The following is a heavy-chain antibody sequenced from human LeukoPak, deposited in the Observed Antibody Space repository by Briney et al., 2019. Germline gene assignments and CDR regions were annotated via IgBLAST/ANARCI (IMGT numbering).Heavy chain of an antibody. CDR2: AYGDGTDK. D-gene: IGHD2-15*01. J-gene: IGHJ4*02. CDR1: GFTFNRYG. Sequence: PGGSLRLSCAASGFTFNRYGMHWVRQAPGKGLEWVAVAYGDGTDKYYADSVKGRFTISKDLSQNRLYMQMNSLRAEDAAMYYCATGGRFYHDLWGQGTLVTVSS. V-gene: IGHV3-33*01. CDR3: ATGGRFYHDL.